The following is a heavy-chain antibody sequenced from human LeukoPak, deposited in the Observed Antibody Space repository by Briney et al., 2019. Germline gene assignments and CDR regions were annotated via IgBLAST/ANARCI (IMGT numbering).Heavy chain of an antibody. Sequence: ASVKVSCNASGYIFSDYYIHWVRQAPGQGLEWMGWINPNSGDTNYAQRFQGRVTMTRDTPINTAYMELSRLTSDDTAVYYCARPAYYYGAGSWPYWGQGSLVTVSS. CDR2: INPNSGDT. V-gene: IGHV1-2*02. J-gene: IGHJ4*02. CDR1: GYIFSDYY. D-gene: IGHD3-10*01. CDR3: ARPAYYYGAGSWPY.